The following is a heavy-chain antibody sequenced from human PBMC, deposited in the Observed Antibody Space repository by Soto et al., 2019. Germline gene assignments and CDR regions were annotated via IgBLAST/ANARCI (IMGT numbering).Heavy chain of an antibody. CDR3: ARQAPRGYTYAKYYFEY. D-gene: IGHD5-18*01. Sequence: GESLKISCQASGYKFTSNWLSWVRQVPGKGLEWVGRIDPSNSYTKYSPSFQGRVTITTDKSISTVYLQWDSLQASDTAMYYCARQAPRGYTYAKYYFEYWGQGTLVTVSS. CDR1: GYKFTSNW. V-gene: IGHV5-10-1*01. CDR2: IDPSNSYT. J-gene: IGHJ4*02.